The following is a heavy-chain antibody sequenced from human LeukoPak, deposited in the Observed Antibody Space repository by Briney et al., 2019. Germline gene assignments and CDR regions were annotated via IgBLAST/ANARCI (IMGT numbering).Heavy chain of an antibody. CDR2: IYPGDSDT. V-gene: IGHV5-51*01. Sequence: GESLKISCKGSGYSSTSYWIGWVRQMPGKGLEWMGIIYPGDSDTTYSPSFQGQITISADKSISTAYLQWSSLKASDTAMYYCARRIIRGVITSPFDYWGQGALVTVSS. CDR3: ARRIIRGVITSPFDY. J-gene: IGHJ4*02. CDR1: GYSSTSYW. D-gene: IGHD3-10*01.